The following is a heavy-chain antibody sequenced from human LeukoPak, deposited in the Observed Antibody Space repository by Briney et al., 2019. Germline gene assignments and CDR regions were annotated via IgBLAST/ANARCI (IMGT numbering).Heavy chain of an antibody. CDR1: GGSISSSSYY. Sequence: SSETLSLTCTVSGGSISSSSYYWGWIRQPPGKGLEWIGSIYYSGSTYYNPSLKSRVTISVDTSKNQFSLKLSSVTAADTAVYYCVRFLEWFAYFDYWGQGTLVTVSS. CDR2: IYYSGST. V-gene: IGHV4-39*01. D-gene: IGHD3-3*01. CDR3: VRFLEWFAYFDY. J-gene: IGHJ4*02.